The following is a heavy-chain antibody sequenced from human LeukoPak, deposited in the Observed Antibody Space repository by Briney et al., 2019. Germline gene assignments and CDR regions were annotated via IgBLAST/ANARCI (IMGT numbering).Heavy chain of an antibody. J-gene: IGHJ4*02. V-gene: IGHV1-2*06. D-gene: IGHD2-8*01. Sequence: ASVKVSCKASGYTFTGYYMHWVRQAPGQGLEWMGRINPNSGGTNYARRFQGRVTMTRDTSISTAYMELSRLRSDDTAVYYCARDSSLGVEIDYWGQGTLVTVSS. CDR1: GYTFTGYY. CDR3: ARDSSLGVEIDY. CDR2: INPNSGGT.